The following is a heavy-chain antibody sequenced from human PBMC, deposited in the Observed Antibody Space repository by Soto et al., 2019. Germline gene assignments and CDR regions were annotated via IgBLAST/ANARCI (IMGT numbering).Heavy chain of an antibody. CDR2: IRSKAYGGTT. CDR3: TTRIWEIGHFDY. V-gene: IGHV3-49*03. Sequence: PGGSLRLSCTASGFTFGDYAMSWFRQAPGKGLEWVGFIRSKAYGGTTEYAASVKGRFTISRDDSKSIAYLQMNSLKTEDTAVYYCTTRIWEIGHFDYWGQGTLVTVSS. CDR1: GFTFGDYA. J-gene: IGHJ4*02. D-gene: IGHD1-26*01.